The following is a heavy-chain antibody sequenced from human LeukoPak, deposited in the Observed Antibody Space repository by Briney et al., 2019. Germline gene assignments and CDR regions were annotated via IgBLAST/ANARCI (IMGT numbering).Heavy chain of an antibody. CDR1: GFTFDDYA. Sequence: PGGSLRLSCAASGFTFDDYAMHWVRQAPGKGLEWVSLISWDGGSTYYADSVKGRFTISRDNSKNSLYLQMNSLRAEDTALYYCAKDSSSSDYYYMDVWGKGTTVTVSS. CDR3: AKDSSSSDYYYMDV. V-gene: IGHV3-43D*03. D-gene: IGHD6-6*01. J-gene: IGHJ6*03. CDR2: ISWDGGST.